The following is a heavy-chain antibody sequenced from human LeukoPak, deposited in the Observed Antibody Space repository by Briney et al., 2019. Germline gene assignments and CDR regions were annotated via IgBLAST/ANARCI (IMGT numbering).Heavy chain of an antibody. CDR1: GGSISSGSYY. D-gene: IGHD1-26*01. CDR2: IYYSGST. CDR3: ARDRGNNFDY. Sequence: SETLSLTCTVSGGSISSGSYYWSWIRQPPGKGLEWIGYIYYSGSTNYNPSLKSRVTISVDTSKNQFSLKLSSATAADTAVYYCARDRGNNFDYWGQGTLVTVSS. J-gene: IGHJ4*02. V-gene: IGHV4-61*01.